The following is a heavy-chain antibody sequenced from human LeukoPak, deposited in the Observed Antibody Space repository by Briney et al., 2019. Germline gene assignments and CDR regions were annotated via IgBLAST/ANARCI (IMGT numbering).Heavy chain of an antibody. CDR3: TKGRYARTFDC. V-gene: IGHV3-9*01. CDR2: ISWNSATI. D-gene: IGHD3-16*02. Sequence: LAGRSLRLSCAASGFTFDDYAMHWVRQAPGKGLEWVSGISWNSATIAHADSVKGRFTISRDNAKNSPYLQMNSLRAEDTALYYCTKGRYARTFDCWGQGTLVTVSS. CDR1: GFTFDDYA. J-gene: IGHJ4*02.